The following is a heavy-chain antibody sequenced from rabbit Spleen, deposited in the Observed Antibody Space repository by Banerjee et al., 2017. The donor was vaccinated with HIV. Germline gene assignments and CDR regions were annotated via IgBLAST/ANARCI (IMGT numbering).Heavy chain of an antibody. J-gene: IGHJ3*01. CDR1: GFSFSSSYW. CDR3: ARGASSSGYYGLDL. Sequence: EESGGDLVKPEGSLTLTCTASGFSFSSSYWICWVRQAPGKGLEWIACIYAGSSGSTYYASWAKGRFTISKTSSTTVTLQMTSLTAADTATYFCARGASSSGYYGLDLWGQGTLVTVS. V-gene: IGHV1S45*01. CDR2: IYAGSSGST. D-gene: IGHD1-1*01.